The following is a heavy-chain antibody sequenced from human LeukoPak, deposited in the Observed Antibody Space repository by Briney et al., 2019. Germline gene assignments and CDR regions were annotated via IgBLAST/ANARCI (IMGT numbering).Heavy chain of an antibody. Sequence: ASVKVSCKASGYTFTSYGISWVRQAPGQGLEWMGWINPNSGGTNYAQKFQGRVTMTRDTSISTAYMELSRLRSDDTAAYYCARDHYYDSSGYYWRLVYWGQGTLVTVSS. D-gene: IGHD3-22*01. CDR1: GYTFTSYG. J-gene: IGHJ4*02. V-gene: IGHV1-2*02. CDR2: INPNSGGT. CDR3: ARDHYYDSSGYYWRLVY.